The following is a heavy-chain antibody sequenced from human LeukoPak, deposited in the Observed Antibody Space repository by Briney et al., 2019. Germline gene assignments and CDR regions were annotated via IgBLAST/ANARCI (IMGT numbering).Heavy chain of an antibody. CDR2: INHSGST. V-gene: IGHV4-34*01. CDR3: ARGYGIAAAGMQWYFDL. Sequence: SETLSLTCAVYGGSFSGCYWSWIRQPPGKGLEWIGEINHSGSTNYNPSPKSRVTISVDTSKNQFSLKLSSVTAADTAVYYCARGYGIAAAGMQWYFDLWGRGTLVTVSS. D-gene: IGHD6-13*01. J-gene: IGHJ2*01. CDR1: GGSFSGCY.